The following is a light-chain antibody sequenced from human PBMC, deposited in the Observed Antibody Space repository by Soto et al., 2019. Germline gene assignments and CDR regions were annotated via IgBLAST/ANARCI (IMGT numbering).Light chain of an antibody. J-gene: IGLJ1*01. CDR3: CSFEGSYSYV. Sequence: QSALTQPRSVSGSPGQSVTISCTGTSSDVGRYDYVSWYQQHPGKAPKLIVYDVTERPSGVPDRFSGSKSGNTASLTISGLQDEDEADYYSCSFEGSYSYVFGTGTKVTV. CDR1: SSDVGRYDY. V-gene: IGLV2-11*01. CDR2: DVT.